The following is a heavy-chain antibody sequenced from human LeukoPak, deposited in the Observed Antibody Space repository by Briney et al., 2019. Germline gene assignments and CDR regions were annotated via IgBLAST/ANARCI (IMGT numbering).Heavy chain of an antibody. CDR3: AHRRQYSNYCFDN. D-gene: IGHD4-11*01. J-gene: IGHJ4*01. Sequence: VSGPTLVNPTQTLTVTCTVSGFSLNTSGVGVGWIRQPPGKALEWLATIYWDDDKRYSPSLKSRRTITKDTSKNQVVLTVTNMDPVDTATYYCAHRRQYSNYCFDNWGQGTLVTVSS. CDR2: IYWDDDK. CDR1: GFSLNTSGVG. V-gene: IGHV2-5*02.